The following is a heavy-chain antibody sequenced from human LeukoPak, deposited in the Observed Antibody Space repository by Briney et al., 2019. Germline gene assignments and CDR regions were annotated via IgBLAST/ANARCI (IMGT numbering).Heavy chain of an antibody. CDR3: ARVEDGYCSNGSCFFDY. CDR1: GASVSSGSYY. V-gene: IGHV4-61*01. Sequence: PSETLSLTCTVSGASVSSGSYYWSWIRQPPGEGLEFLGYISYSGSTYYNPSLKSRVTLSVDTSKNQFSLKLSSVTAADTAVYYCARVEDGYCSNGSCFFDYWGQGTLVTVSS. J-gene: IGHJ4*02. D-gene: IGHD2-15*01. CDR2: ISYSGST.